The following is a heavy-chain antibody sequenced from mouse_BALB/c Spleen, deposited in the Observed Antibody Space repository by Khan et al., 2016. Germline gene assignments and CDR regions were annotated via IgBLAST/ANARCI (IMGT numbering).Heavy chain of an antibody. CDR1: GFSLIAYG. CDR2: IWGDGTT. V-gene: IGHV2-6-7*01. Sequence: VLLKESGPGLVAPSQSLSITCTVSGFSLIAYGVNWVRQPPGKSLEWLGMIWGDGTTDYNSALKSRLNITKDNSKSQVFLKMNSLQTDDTARYYCARDGWGYYAMDYWGQGTSVTVSS. D-gene: IGHD2-2*01. CDR3: ARDGWGYYAMDY. J-gene: IGHJ4*01.